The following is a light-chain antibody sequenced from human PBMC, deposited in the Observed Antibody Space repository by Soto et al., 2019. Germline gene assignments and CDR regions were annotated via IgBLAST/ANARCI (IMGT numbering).Light chain of an antibody. Sequence: QSALTQPASVSGSPGQSITISCTGTSGDIGSHNLVSWFRQYPGKAPQLILYEGSKRPSGVSNRFSGSTSGNTASLTISGLQAEDEADFYCCSYAGTTTYVFGTGTNSPS. J-gene: IGLJ1*01. V-gene: IGLV2-23*01. CDR2: EGS. CDR1: SGDIGSHNL. CDR3: CSYAGTTTYV.